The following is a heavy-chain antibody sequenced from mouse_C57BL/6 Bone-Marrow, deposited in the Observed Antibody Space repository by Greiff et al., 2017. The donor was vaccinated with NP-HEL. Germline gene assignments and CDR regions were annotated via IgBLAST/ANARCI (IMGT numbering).Heavy chain of an antibody. CDR1: GFTFSVFY. CDR2: RRNKANDYTT. J-gene: IGHJ3*01. CDR3: AREDDYDVFAY. Sequence: EVQRVESGGGLVQSGRSLRLSCATSGFTFSVFYMVWVRQAPRKGLEWIAARRNKANDYTTEYSASVKGRFIVSRDTSQSILYLQMNALRADDTAIYYCAREDDYDVFAYWGQGTLVTVSA. D-gene: IGHD2-4*01. V-gene: IGHV7-1*01.